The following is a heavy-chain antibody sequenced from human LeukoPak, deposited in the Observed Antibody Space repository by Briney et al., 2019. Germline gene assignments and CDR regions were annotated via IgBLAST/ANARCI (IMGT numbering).Heavy chain of an antibody. D-gene: IGHD3-16*01. Sequence: SVKVSCKASGLTFTSSAMQWVRQARGQRLEGIGWIVVGSSYTNYAQKFQERVTVTRDMSTSTAYMELSSLRSEDTAVYYCAADTYGRDAFDIWGQGTMVTVSA. CDR1: GLTFTSSA. V-gene: IGHV1-58*02. CDR2: IVVGSSYT. J-gene: IGHJ3*02. CDR3: AADTYGRDAFDI.